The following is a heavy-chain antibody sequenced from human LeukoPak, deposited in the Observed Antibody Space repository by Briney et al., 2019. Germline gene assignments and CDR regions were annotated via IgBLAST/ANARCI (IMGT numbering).Heavy chain of an antibody. CDR1: GFALTSYW. CDR2: IKYDGSST. D-gene: IGHD5-18*01. Sequence: GGSLRLSCRVSGFALTSYWMHWVRQVPGKGLVWVARIKYDGSSTNYADFVKGRFTLSRDNAKNTLYLQMNSLSAADTAVYYCARDGKTYSYGYLGYWGQGTLVTVSS. V-gene: IGHV3-74*01. J-gene: IGHJ4*02. CDR3: ARDGKTYSYGYLGY.